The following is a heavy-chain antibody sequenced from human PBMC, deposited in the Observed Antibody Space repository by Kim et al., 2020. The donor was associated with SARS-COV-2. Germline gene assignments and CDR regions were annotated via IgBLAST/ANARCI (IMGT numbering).Heavy chain of an antibody. CDR1: GFTFSTHW. D-gene: IGHD3-10*01. CDR3: ARDRARGSRSNWFDP. Sequence: GGSLRLSCAASGFTFSTHWMHWVRQAPGKGLVWVSRINGDGTTTTYADSVKGRFTISRDNAKNTLYLQMNSLRAEDTAVYYCARDRARGSRSNWFDPWGKGTLVIVSS. V-gene: IGHV3-74*01. J-gene: IGHJ5*02. CDR2: INGDGTTT.